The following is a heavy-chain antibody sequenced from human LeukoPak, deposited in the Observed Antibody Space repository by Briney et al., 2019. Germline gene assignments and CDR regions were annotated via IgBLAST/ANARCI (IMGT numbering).Heavy chain of an antibody. V-gene: IGHV4-34*01. D-gene: IGHD3-16*01. CDR1: GGSFSGYY. Sequence: SETLSLTCAVYGGSFSGYYWSWIRQPPGKGLEWIGQIRHTGSTAYNPSLRSRVTISGDTSKNQFSLRLTSVTAADTALYYCARHGGYHFDSWGQGTLVIVSS. CDR3: ARHGGYHFDS. J-gene: IGHJ4*02. CDR2: IRHTGST.